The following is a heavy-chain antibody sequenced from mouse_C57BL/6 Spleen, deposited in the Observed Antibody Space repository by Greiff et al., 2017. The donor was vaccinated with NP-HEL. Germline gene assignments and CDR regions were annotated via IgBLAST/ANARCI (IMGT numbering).Heavy chain of an antibody. D-gene: IGHD2-5*01. CDR3: ARTPQGDSNLDY. Sequence: QVQLQQSGAELVRPGSSVKLSCKASGYTFTSYWMHWVKQRPIQGLEWIGNIDPSDSETHYNQKFKDKATLTVDKSSSTAYMQLSSLTSEDSAVYYCARTPQGDSNLDYWGQGTTLTVSS. V-gene: IGHV1-52*01. CDR2: IDPSDSET. J-gene: IGHJ2*01. CDR1: GYTFTSYW.